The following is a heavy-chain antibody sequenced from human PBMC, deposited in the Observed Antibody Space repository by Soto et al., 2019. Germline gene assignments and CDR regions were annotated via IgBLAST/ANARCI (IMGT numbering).Heavy chain of an antibody. Sequence: EVQLLESGGGLVQPGGSLRLSCAASGFTFSNYAVTWVRQAPGKGLAWVSTISGSGGSTYYADSVKGRFTISRDNSKNTLYLQMNSLRAEDTAVYYCAKDQGSSWYEIDSWGQGTLVTVS. V-gene: IGHV3-23*01. D-gene: IGHD6-13*01. CDR1: GFTFSNYA. J-gene: IGHJ4*02. CDR2: ISGSGGST. CDR3: AKDQGSSWYEIDS.